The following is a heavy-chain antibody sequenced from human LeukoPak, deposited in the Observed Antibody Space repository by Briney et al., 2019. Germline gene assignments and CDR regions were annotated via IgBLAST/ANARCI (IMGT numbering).Heavy chain of an antibody. CDR3: AKDPYGTRYFDY. V-gene: IGHV3-23*01. CDR1: GFTFSSYV. J-gene: IGHJ4*02. CDR2: ITGSGGST. D-gene: IGHD2-2*01. Sequence: GGSLRLSCAASGFTFSSYVMSWVRQAPGKGLEWVSAITGSGGSTYYADSVKGRFTISRDNSKNTVYLQMNSLRAEDTAVYYCAKDPYGTRYFDYWGQGTLVTVSS.